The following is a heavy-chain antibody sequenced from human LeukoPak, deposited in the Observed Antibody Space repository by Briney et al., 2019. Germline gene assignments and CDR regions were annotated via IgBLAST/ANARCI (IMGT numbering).Heavy chain of an antibody. Sequence: GWSLRLSCSASGFTFSDYPMHWVRQAPGKGLESVSTISSNGGNTHYADSVKGRFTISRDNSKNTLYLQMSSLRAEDTAVYYCVKDLDDYPPSDAFDLWGQGTMVTVSS. CDR2: ISSNGGNT. D-gene: IGHD5-24*01. V-gene: IGHV3-64D*06. CDR3: VKDLDDYPPSDAFDL. CDR1: GFTFSDYP. J-gene: IGHJ3*01.